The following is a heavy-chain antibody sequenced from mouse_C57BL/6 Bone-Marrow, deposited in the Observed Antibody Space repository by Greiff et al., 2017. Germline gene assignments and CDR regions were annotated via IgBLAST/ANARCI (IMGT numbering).Heavy chain of an antibody. Sequence: VKLQESGAELARPGASVKLSCKASGYTFTSYGISWVKQRTGQGLEWIGEIYPRSGNTYYNEKFKGKATLTADKSSSTAYMELRSLTSEDSAVXFCARSRWGPFAYWGQGTLVTVSA. J-gene: IGHJ3*01. CDR3: ARSRWGPFAY. CDR1: GYTFTSYG. V-gene: IGHV1-81*01. CDR2: IYPRSGNT. D-gene: IGHD1-1*02.